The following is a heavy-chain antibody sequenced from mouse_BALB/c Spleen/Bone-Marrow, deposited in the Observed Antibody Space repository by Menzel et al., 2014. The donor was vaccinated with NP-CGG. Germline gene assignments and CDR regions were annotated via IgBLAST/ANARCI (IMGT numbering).Heavy chain of an antibody. CDR1: GFDFSRYW. CDR3: ERLSYYGRFAY. CDR2: INPDSSTI. D-gene: IGHD1-1*01. Sequence: EVQLVESEGGLVQPGGSLKLSCAASGFDFSRYWMSWVRQAPGKGLEWIGEINPDSSTINYTPSLKDKFIISRDNAKNTLYLQMSKVRSEDTALYYCERLSYYGRFAYWGQGTLVAVSA. V-gene: IGHV4-1*02. J-gene: IGHJ3*01.